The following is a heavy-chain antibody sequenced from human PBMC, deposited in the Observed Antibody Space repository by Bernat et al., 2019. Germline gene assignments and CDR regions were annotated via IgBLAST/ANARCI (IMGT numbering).Heavy chain of an antibody. D-gene: IGHD4-17*01. V-gene: IGHV3-73*02. CDR2: IRSKANSYAT. J-gene: IGHJ4*02. Sequence: EVQLVESGGGLVQPGGSLKLSCAVSGFTFSGSAMHWVRQASGKGLEWVGRIRSKANSYATAYGASVTGRFTISRDDSKNTAYLQMNSLKTEDTAVYYCTRQVGYGDYPDYGGQGTLVTVSS. CDR3: TRQVGYGDYPDY. CDR1: GFTFSGSA.